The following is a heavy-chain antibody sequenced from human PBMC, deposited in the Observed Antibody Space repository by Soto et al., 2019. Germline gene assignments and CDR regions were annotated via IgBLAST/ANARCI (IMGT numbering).Heavy chain of an antibody. CDR1: GGSISSGDYY. D-gene: IGHD5-18*01. V-gene: IGHV4-30-4*01. CDR3: ARSQTAMVSGSFTDY. CDR2: IYYSGST. J-gene: IGHJ4*02. Sequence: GPLTPSETLSLTCTVSGGSISSGDYYWSWIRQPPGKGLEWIGYIYYSGSTYYNPSLKSRVTISVDTSKNQFSLKLSSVTAADTAVYYCARSQTAMVSGSFTDYWGQGTLVTVSS.